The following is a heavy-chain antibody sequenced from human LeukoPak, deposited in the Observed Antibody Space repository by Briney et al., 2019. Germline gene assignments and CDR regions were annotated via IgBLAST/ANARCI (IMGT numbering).Heavy chain of an antibody. Sequence: SETLSLTCTVSGGSISNYYWYWIRQPPGKGLECIGYIYHSGSTNYNPSLKSRVTISVDPSKNQFSLKLRSVTAADTAVYYCAREVGLGMYNWFDPWGQGTLVTVSS. D-gene: IGHD3-16*01. CDR3: AREVGLGMYNWFDP. CDR2: IYHSGST. J-gene: IGHJ5*02. V-gene: IGHV4-59*01. CDR1: GGSISNYY.